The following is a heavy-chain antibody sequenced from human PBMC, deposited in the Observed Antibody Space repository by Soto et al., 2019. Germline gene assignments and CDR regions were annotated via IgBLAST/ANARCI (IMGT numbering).Heavy chain of an antibody. D-gene: IGHD3-10*01. V-gene: IGHV1-69*06. CDR1: GGTFSSYA. CDR2: IIPIFGTA. Sequence: QVQLVQSGAEVKKPGSSVKVSCKASGGTFSSYAISWVRQAPGQGLEWMGGIIPIFGTANYAQKFQGRVTITADKSTSTAYMELSSLRSEDTAVYYCARALGFTMVRGVVPGGDAFDIWGQGTMVTVSS. J-gene: IGHJ3*02. CDR3: ARALGFTMVRGVVPGGDAFDI.